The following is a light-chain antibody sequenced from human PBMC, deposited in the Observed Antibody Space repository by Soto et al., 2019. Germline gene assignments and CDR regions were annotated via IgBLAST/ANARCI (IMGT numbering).Light chain of an antibody. J-gene: IGLJ1*01. CDR1: SSNIGAGYD. Sequence: QSVLTQPPSVSGAPGQRVTISRTGSSSNIGAGYDVHWYQQLPGTAPKLLIYGNSNRPSGVPDRFSGSKSGTSASLAITGLQAEDEADYYCQSYDSSLSGSYVFGTGTKLTVL. V-gene: IGLV1-40*01. CDR2: GNS. CDR3: QSYDSSLSGSYV.